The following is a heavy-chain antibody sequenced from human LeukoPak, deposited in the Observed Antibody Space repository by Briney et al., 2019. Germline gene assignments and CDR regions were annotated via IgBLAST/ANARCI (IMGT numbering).Heavy chain of an antibody. Sequence: GGSLRLSCAASGFTFSNDWMHWVRQAPGEGLVWVSRINTDGSTTTYADSVKGRFTISRDNAKNTLYLQMNSLRVEDTAVYYCARGRGGSYHYWGQGTLVTVSS. CDR3: ARGRGGSYHY. D-gene: IGHD1-26*01. CDR2: INTDGSTT. CDR1: GFTFSNDW. J-gene: IGHJ4*02. V-gene: IGHV3-74*01.